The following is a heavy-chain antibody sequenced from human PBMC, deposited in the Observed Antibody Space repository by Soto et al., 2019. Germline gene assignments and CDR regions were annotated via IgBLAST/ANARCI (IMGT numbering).Heavy chain of an antibody. CDR1: GGSISSGSYF. Sequence: SETLSLTCTVSGGSISSGSYFWAWIRQPPGKGLEWIATIHYDGRTYYNPSLKSRVTISVDSSRNQFSLKLSSVTAADTAVYHCAAPTTVTSKFDCWGQGTLVTVSS. D-gene: IGHD4-17*01. V-gene: IGHV4-39*01. J-gene: IGHJ4*02. CDR3: AAPTTVTSKFDC. CDR2: IHYDGRT.